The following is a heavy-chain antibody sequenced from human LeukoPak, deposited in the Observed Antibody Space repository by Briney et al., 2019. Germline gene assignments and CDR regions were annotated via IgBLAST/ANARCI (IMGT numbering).Heavy chain of an antibody. CDR2: IWYDGTNK. CDR1: GFTFSSHG. V-gene: IGHV3-33*01. Sequence: GRSLTLSCAASGFTFSSHGMHWVRQAPGKGLEGVAVIWYDGTNKYYADSVRGRFTISRDNSNNTLYLQMNSLRAEDTAVYYCARDRTTGTTCLDYWGQGTLVTVSS. D-gene: IGHD1-1*01. CDR3: ARDRTTGTTCLDY. J-gene: IGHJ4*02.